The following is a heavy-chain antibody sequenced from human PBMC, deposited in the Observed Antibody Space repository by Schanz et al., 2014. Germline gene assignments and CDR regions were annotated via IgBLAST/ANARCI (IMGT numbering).Heavy chain of an antibody. D-gene: IGHD3-10*01. Sequence: VQLVESGGGVVQPGGSLRLSCAVSGFTVNTNYMTWVRQAPGKGLEWVSVINSAGTTYYADSVKGRFTFSRDSSKNTVYLQMDSLRADDTSVYYCARGRGYIIGQWGQGILVTVSS. J-gene: IGHJ4*02. CDR2: INSAGTT. CDR3: ARGRGYIIGQ. CDR1: GFTVNTNY. V-gene: IGHV3-66*01.